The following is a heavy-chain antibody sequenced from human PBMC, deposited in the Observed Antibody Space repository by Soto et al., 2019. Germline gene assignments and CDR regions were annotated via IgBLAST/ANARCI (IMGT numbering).Heavy chain of an antibody. CDR3: ARLHLIGVVPAAIKSYYYGMDV. V-gene: IGHV5-10-1*01. Sequence: EPLKISCKGSGYSFTSYWISWVRQMPGKGLEWMGRIDPSDSYTNYSPSFQGHVTISADKSIGTAYLQGSSLEASDTAMYYCARLHLIGVVPAAIKSYYYGMDVWGQGNTVTVSS. J-gene: IGHJ6*02. D-gene: IGHD2-2*01. CDR2: IDPSDSYT. CDR1: GYSFTSYW.